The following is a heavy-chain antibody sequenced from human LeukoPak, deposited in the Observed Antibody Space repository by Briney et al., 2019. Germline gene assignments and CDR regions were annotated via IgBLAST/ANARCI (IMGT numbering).Heavy chain of an antibody. CDR3: ARDRGVDYCSGGSCSHYYYYMDV. V-gene: IGHV1-2*02. CDR2: INPNSGGT. Sequence: SVKVSCKASGYTFTSYGISWVRQAPGQGLEWMGWINPNSGGTNYAQKFQGRVTMTRDTSISTAYMELSRLRSDDTAVYYCARDRGVDYCSGGSCSHYYYYMDVWGKGTTVTISS. J-gene: IGHJ6*03. CDR1: GYTFTSYG. D-gene: IGHD2-15*01.